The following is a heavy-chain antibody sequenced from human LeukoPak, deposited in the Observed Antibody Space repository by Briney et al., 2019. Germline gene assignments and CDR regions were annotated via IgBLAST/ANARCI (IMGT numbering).Heavy chain of an antibody. J-gene: IGHJ6*02. CDR1: GFTVSTYS. V-gene: IGHV3-48*01. CDR2: ISSRSSTI. Sequence: GASLRLSCAASGFTVSTYSMNWVRQAPGKGLEWVSYISSRSSTIYYVDSVKGRFTISTDNAKNSLYLQMNSLRAEDTAVYYCARDLDTYYGMDVWGQGTTVTVSS. CDR3: ARDLDTYYGMDV. D-gene: IGHD5-18*01.